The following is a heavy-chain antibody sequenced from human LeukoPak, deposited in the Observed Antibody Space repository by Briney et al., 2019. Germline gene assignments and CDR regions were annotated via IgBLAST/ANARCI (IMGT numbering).Heavy chain of an antibody. CDR2: INPSGGST. J-gene: IGHJ4*02. CDR3: AIASIAARRFDY. CDR1: GYTFTSYY. Sequence: ASVKLSCTASGYTFTSYYMHWVRQAPGQGLEWMGIINPSGGSTSYAQKFQGRVTMTRDTSTSTVYMELSSLRSEDTAVYYCAIASIAARRFDYWGQGTLVTVSS. V-gene: IGHV1-46*01. D-gene: IGHD6-6*01.